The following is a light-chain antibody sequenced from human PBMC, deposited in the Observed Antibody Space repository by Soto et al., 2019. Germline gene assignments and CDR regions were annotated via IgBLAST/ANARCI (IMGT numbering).Light chain of an antibody. CDR1: QSVYSS. Sequence: ETVMTQFPATLSVSPGERATLSCRASQSVYSSLAWYQQKPGQAPRLLIYGASTRATGIPARFSGSGSGTEFTLTISRLQSEDFVVYYCQQYYSIPLTFGGGTKVDIK. CDR3: QQYYSIPLT. V-gene: IGKV3-15*01. J-gene: IGKJ4*01. CDR2: GAS.